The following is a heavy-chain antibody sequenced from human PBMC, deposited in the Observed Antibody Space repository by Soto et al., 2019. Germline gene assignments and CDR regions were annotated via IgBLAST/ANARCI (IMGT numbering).Heavy chain of an antibody. D-gene: IGHD3-3*01. CDR2: IRSKAYGGTT. J-gene: IGHJ6*03. CDR3: NLRFLEWSPPAHSYYMAV. V-gene: IGHV3-49*03. Sequence: PGGSLRLSCTASGFTFGDYAMSWFRQAPGKGLEWVGFIRSKAYGGTTEYAASVKGRFTISRDDSKSIAYLQMNSLKTEDTAVYYPNLRFLEWSPPAHSYYMAVWGKGTTVTVYS. CDR1: GFTFGDYA.